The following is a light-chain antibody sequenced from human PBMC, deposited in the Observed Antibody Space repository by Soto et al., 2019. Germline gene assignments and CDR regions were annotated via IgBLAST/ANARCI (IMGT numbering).Light chain of an antibody. CDR1: QTISSW. Sequence: DIQMTQSPSTLPASVGDRVTISCRASQTISSWLAWYQQRPGKAPKLLIYDASSLETGVPSRFSGSGAGTEFALTISRLQPDDFPTYYEQQHNSYPWTFGQGTNVEIK. J-gene: IGKJ1*01. CDR3: QQHNSYPWT. V-gene: IGKV1-5*01. CDR2: DAS.